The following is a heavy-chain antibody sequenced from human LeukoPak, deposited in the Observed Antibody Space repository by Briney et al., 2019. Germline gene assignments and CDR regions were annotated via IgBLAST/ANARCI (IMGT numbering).Heavy chain of an antibody. J-gene: IGHJ5*02. Sequence: GGSLRLSCAASGFTFSSYEMNWVRQAPGKGLEWVSYISSSGSTIYYADSVKGRFTISRDNAKNSLYLQMNSLRAEDTAVYYCARSYCSSTSSYFTPWGQGTLVTVSS. CDR3: ARSYCSSTSSYFTP. CDR1: GFTFSSYE. CDR2: ISSSGSTI. V-gene: IGHV3-48*03. D-gene: IGHD2-2*01.